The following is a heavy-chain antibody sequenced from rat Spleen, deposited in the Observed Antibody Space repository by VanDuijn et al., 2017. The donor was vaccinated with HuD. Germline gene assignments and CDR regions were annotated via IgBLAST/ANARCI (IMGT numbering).Heavy chain of an antibody. D-gene: IGHD4-3*01. CDR2: ISTGGGNT. Sequence: EVQLVESGGGLVQPGRSLKLSCAASGFTFSNYDMAWVRQAPTKGLEWVASISTGGGNTYYRDSVKGRFTVSRENAKNTLYFLIDSLRSEDTATYYCVRQDTSGYSNWFTYWGQGTLVTVSS. J-gene: IGHJ3*01. CDR3: VRQDTSGYSNWFTY. CDR1: GFTFSNYD. V-gene: IGHV5S23*01.